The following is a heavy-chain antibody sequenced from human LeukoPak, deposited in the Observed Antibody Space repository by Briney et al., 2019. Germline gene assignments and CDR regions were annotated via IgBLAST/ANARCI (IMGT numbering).Heavy chain of an antibody. CDR2: ISSSSIYI. CDR3: AREEGGKLGIDYYFDY. D-gene: IGHD7-27*01. Sequence: GGSLRLSCAASGFTFDDYGMSWVRQAPGKGLEWLSSISSSSIYIYYADSVKGRFTISRDNARKSLYLEMNSLTAEDTAVYYCAREEGGKLGIDYYFDYWGQGTLVTVSS. J-gene: IGHJ4*02. CDR1: GFTFDDYG. V-gene: IGHV3-21*01.